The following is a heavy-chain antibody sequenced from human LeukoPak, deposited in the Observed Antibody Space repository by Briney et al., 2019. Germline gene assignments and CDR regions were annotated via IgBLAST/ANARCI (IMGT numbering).Heavy chain of an antibody. CDR1: GFAFSTYW. D-gene: IGHD3-22*01. Sequence: GRSLRLSCAASGFAFSTYWMHWVRQAPGKGLVWVSRINSDGSRPTYADSVKGRFTISRDNAKNTLYLQMNSLRVEDTAVYYCARDHSSGDSCQIALDSWGRGTLVTVSS. V-gene: IGHV3-74*01. J-gene: IGHJ4*02. CDR3: ARDHSSGDSCQIALDS. CDR2: INSDGSRP.